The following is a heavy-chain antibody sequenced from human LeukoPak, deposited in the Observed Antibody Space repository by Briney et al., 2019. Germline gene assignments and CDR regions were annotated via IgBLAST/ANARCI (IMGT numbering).Heavy chain of an antibody. CDR3: ARSPFSGDDDAFDI. J-gene: IGHJ3*02. CDR1: GYTFTYRY. Sequence: ASVKVSCKASGYTFTYRYLHWVRQAPGQALEWMGWITPFNGNTNYAQQFQDRVTITRDRSRNTVYMELNSLRFEDTAMYYCARSPFSGDDDAFDIWGQGTMVTVSS. V-gene: IGHV1-45*02. CDR2: ITPFNGNT. D-gene: IGHD5-12*01.